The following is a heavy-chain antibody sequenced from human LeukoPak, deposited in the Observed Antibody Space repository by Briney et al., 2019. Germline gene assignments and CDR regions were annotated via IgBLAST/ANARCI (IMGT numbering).Heavy chain of an antibody. Sequence: GGSLRLSCAASGFTFSSYAMHWVRQAPGKGLEWVATIKEDGSDKYYVDSVRGRFTISRDNAENSLYLQMNSLRAGDTAVYYCARFTSGWYYFDFWGQGTLVTVSS. V-gene: IGHV3-7*04. CDR1: GFTFSSYA. D-gene: IGHD6-19*01. J-gene: IGHJ4*02. CDR2: IKEDGSDK. CDR3: ARFTSGWYYFDF.